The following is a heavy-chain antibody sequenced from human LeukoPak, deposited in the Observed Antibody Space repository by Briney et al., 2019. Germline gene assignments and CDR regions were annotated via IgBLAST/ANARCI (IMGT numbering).Heavy chain of an antibody. V-gene: IGHV3-13*01. D-gene: IGHD3-10*01. Sequence: TGGSLRLSCTASGFTLSSHDMHWVRRATGKGLEWVSAIGTVGDTYYPGSVQGRFTISRENPKNSLYLQMNSLRAGDTAVYYCARASIMVRGVTTFDYWGQGTLVTVSS. CDR1: GFTLSSHD. J-gene: IGHJ4*02. CDR2: IGTVGDT. CDR3: ARASIMVRGVTTFDY.